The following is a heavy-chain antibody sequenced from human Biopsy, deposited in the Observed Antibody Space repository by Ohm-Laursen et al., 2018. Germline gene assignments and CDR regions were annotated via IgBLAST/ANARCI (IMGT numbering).Heavy chain of an antibody. J-gene: IGHJ4*02. Sequence: ASVKVSCKASGYTFTNYNVNWVRQATGQGLEWMGWMNPNSGNTGYAQKFQGRVTMTRNTSISTAYMELCSLTSVDTAVYYCARDFNYDGGGSFNFDYWGQGTLVTVSS. CDR2: MNPNSGNT. V-gene: IGHV1-8*01. D-gene: IGHD3-22*01. CDR3: ARDFNYDGGGSFNFDY. CDR1: GYTFTNYN.